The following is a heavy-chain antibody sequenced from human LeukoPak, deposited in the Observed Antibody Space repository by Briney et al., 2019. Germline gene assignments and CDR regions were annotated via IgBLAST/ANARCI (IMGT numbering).Heavy chain of an antibody. Sequence: SETLSLTCTVSGGSISSSSYYWGWIRQPPGKGLEWIGSIYYGGSTYYNPSLKSRVTMSVDTSKNQFSLKLSSVTAADTAVYYCARGRPYSGGYHLDYWGQGTLVTVSP. D-gene: IGHD1-26*01. J-gene: IGHJ4*02. CDR1: GGSISSSSYY. CDR3: ARGRPYSGGYHLDY. V-gene: IGHV4-39*01. CDR2: IYYGGST.